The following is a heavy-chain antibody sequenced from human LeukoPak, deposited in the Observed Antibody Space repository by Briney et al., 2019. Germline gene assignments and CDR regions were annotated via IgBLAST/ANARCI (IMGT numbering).Heavy chain of an antibody. CDR1: GGSISSYY. V-gene: IGHV4-59*12. CDR3: ARLALPATVGAFHI. Sequence: SETLSLTCTVSGGSISSYYWSWIRQPPGKGLEWIGYISHSGSTNYSPSLKSRVTMSVDTSKNQFSLKLSSVTAADTAVYFCARLALPATVGAFHIWGQGTMVSVSS. D-gene: IGHD1-7*01. J-gene: IGHJ3*02. CDR2: ISHSGST.